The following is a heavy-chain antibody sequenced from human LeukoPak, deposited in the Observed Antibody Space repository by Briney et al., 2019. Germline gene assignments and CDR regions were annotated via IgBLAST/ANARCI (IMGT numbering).Heavy chain of an antibody. Sequence: SETLSLTCTVSGGSIISYYWNWIRQPPGKGLEWIGYIYYSGSTNYNPSLKSRVTISVDTSRNQFSLKLSSVTAADTAVYYCARGVVNSNYMDVWGKGTTVTVSS. CDR3: ARGVVNSNYMDV. J-gene: IGHJ6*03. D-gene: IGHD3-22*01. V-gene: IGHV4-59*01. CDR2: IYYSGST. CDR1: GGSIISYY.